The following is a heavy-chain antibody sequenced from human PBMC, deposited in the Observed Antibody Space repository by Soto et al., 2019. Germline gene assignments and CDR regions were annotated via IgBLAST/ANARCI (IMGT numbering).Heavy chain of an antibody. CDR1: GFTFSSYA. CDR2: ISGAGDST. CDR3: AKRAGDGYLDQ. V-gene: IGHV3-23*01. D-gene: IGHD4-17*01. J-gene: IGHJ4*02. Sequence: EVQLLESGGGLVQPGGSLRLSCAASGFTFSSYAMNWVRQAPGKGPEWVSFISGAGDSTYYADSVKGRSTISRDNPRNTLYLQMNSLRAEDTAIYYCAKRAGDGYLDQWGQGSLVTVSS.